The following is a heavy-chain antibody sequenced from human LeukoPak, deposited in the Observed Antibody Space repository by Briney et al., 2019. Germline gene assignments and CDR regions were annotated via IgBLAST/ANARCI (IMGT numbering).Heavy chain of an antibody. D-gene: IGHD2-2*02. CDR3: AKGYCRGISCYSDY. J-gene: IGHJ4*02. V-gene: IGHV3-23*01. Sequence: GGSLRLSCVASGFTFSSYAMSWVRQAPGKGLEWVSGISGSGGSTYYADSVKGRFTISRDNSKNTLYLQMNSLRAEDTAVYYCAKGYCRGISCYSDYWGQGTLVTVSS. CDR1: GFTFSSYA. CDR2: ISGSGGST.